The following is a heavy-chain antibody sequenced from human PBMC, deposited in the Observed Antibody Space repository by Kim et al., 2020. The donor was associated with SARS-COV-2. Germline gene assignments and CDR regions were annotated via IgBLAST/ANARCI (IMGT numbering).Heavy chain of an antibody. D-gene: IGHD2-15*01. J-gene: IGHJ3*02. Sequence: SNPALKRRVHISVDTSKNQVSVKLSYVSAADTAVYYCAAQGRGGSDAFDIWGQGTMVTVSS. V-gene: IGHV4-39*01. CDR3: AAQGRGGSDAFDI.